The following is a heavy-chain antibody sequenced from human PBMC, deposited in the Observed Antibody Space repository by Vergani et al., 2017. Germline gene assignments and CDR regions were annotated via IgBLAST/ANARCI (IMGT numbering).Heavy chain of an antibody. CDR3: ARDDDGSFTGYGY. CDR2: INPSGGHT. J-gene: IGHJ4*02. V-gene: IGHV1-46*03. CDR1: GYTFSNYY. D-gene: IGHD3-9*01. Sequence: QVQVVQSGAEVKKSGASVKVSCKTSGYTFSNYYMHWVRQAPGQGLEWMGIINPSGGHTNYAQKFQGRVNMTRDTSTSTVYMGLSSLRSEDTAIDYCARDDDGSFTGYGYWGQGTLVTVSA.